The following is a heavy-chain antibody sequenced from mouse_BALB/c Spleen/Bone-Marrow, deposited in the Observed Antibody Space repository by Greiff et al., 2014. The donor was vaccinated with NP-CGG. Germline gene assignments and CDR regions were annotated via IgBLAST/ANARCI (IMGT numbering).Heavy chain of an antibody. CDR1: GFNIKDTY. D-gene: IGHD1-1*01. CDR2: IDPANGNT. CDR3: APYYYGSSQFAY. V-gene: IGHV14-3*02. J-gene: IGHJ3*01. Sequence: VHLKQSGAELVKPGASVKLSCTASGFNIKDTYMHWVKQRPEQGLEWIGRIDPANGNTKYDPKFQGKATITADTSSNTAYLQLSSLTSEDTAVYYCAPYYYGSSQFAYWGQGTLVTVSA.